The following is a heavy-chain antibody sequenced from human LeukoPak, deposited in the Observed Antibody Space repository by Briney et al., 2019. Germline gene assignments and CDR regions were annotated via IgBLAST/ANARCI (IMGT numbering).Heavy chain of an antibody. CDR1: GGSISSSSYY. Sequence: SETLSLTCTVSGGSISSSSYYWGWIRQPPGKGREWIGSIYYSGSTNYNPSLKSRVTISVDTSKNQFSLKLSSVTAADTAVYYCARSGLLVRTSWFDPWGQGTLVTVSS. J-gene: IGHJ5*02. V-gene: IGHV4-39*07. CDR3: ARSGLLVRTSWFDP. D-gene: IGHD3-22*01. CDR2: IYYSGST.